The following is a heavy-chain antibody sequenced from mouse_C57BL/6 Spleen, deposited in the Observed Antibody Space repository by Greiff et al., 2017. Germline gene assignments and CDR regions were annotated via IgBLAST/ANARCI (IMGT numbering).Heavy chain of an antibody. CDR1: GFTFSDYG. V-gene: IGHV5-17*01. J-gene: IGHJ4*01. CDR3: ARILLYYAMDY. Sequence: EVKVVESGGGLVKPGGSLKLPCAASGFTFSDYGMHWVRQAPEKGLEWVAYISSGSSTIYYADTVKGRFTISRDNAKNTLFLQMTSLRSEDTAMYYCARILLYYAMDYWGQGTSVTVSS. D-gene: IGHD2-1*01. CDR2: ISSGSSTI.